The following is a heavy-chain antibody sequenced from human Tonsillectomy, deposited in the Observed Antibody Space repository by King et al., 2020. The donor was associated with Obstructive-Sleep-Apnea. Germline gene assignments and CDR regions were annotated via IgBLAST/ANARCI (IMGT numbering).Heavy chain of an antibody. CDR2: IYHSGST. CDR1: GGSISSGDYY. Sequence: VQLQESGPGLVKSSQTLSLTCTVSGGSISSGDYYWSWIRQHPGKGLEWIGYIYHSGSTYYNPSLKSRVTISVDTSKNQFSLKLTSVTVADTAVYYCAGEGSRLGGGSGRGYFDYWGQGTLVTVSS. J-gene: IGHJ4*02. V-gene: IGHV4-31*03. CDR3: AGEGSRLGGGSGRGYFDY. D-gene: IGHD3-10*01.